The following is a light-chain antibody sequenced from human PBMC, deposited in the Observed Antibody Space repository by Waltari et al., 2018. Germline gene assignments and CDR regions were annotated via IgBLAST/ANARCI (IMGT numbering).Light chain of an antibody. CDR3: NSRDSSGNPVV. Sequence: SSELTQDPAVSVALGQTVRITCQGDSLRSYYASWYQQKPGQAPVLVIYGKNNRPSWIPDRFSCSSSGNTASLTSTGAQAEDEADYYCNSRDSSGNPVVFGGGTKLTVL. V-gene: IGLV3-19*01. CDR1: SLRSYY. CDR2: GKN. J-gene: IGLJ2*01.